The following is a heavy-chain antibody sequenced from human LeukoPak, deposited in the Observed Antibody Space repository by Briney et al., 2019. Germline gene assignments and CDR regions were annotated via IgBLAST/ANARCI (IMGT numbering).Heavy chain of an antibody. CDR2: ISSYNGNT. CDR1: GYTFINYG. V-gene: IGHV1-18*01. D-gene: IGHD3-22*01. CDR3: ARGFPPRRNYDSSGYYSYYFDY. J-gene: IGHJ4*02. Sequence: ASVKVSCKASGYTFINYGITWVRQAPGQGLEWMGWISSYNGNTNYAQKLQGRVTMTTDTSTSTAYMELRSLRSDDTAVYYCARGFPPRRNYDSSGYYSYYFDYWGQGTLVTVSS.